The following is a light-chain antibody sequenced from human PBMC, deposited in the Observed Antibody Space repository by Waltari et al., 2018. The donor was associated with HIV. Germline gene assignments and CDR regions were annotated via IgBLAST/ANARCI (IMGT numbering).Light chain of an antibody. CDR1: SSDIGAYEF. Sequence: QSALTQPPSASGSPGQSVTISCTGTSSDIGAYEFVSWYQQHPGKAPKFIIFEFDQRTSGGPVRFSGSKSGNTASLTVSGLQAEDEAYYFCSSYAGSDNYVVFGGGTKLTVL. CDR2: EFD. J-gene: IGLJ2*01. CDR3: SSYAGSDNYVV. V-gene: IGLV2-8*01.